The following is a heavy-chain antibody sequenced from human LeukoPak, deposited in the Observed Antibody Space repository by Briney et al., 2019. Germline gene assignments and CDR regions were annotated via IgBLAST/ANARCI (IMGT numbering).Heavy chain of an antibody. Sequence: GGSLRLSCAASGFTFSRFWMSWVRQAPGKGLEWVSAVSGNGGSTYYADAVKGRFTISRDNSKNTVYLQMNSLRGEDTAVYYCAKRRTTVVTLDSWGQGALVTVSS. V-gene: IGHV3-23*01. CDR1: GFTFSRFW. CDR3: AKRRTTVVTLDS. CDR2: VSGNGGST. J-gene: IGHJ4*02. D-gene: IGHD4-23*01.